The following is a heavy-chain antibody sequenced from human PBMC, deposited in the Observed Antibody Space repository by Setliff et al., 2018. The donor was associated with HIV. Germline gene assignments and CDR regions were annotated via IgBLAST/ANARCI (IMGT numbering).Heavy chain of an antibody. J-gene: IGHJ4*02. V-gene: IGHV4-4*09. Sequence: SETLSLTCTVSGGSISGYHWNWLRQTPGKGLEWIGYIYTSRGTNYNHSLRTRVIISVDTSNQFSLRLSSVTAADAAVYYCARSPSYRSSWEYYFDYWGQGILVTVS. CDR3: ARSPSYRSSWEYYFDY. CDR1: GGSISGYH. D-gene: IGHD6-13*01. CDR2: IYTSRGT.